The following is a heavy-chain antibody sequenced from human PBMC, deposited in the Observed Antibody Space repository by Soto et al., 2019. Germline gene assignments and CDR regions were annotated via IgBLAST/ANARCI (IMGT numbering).Heavy chain of an antibody. CDR2: IYHSGST. V-gene: IGHV4-30-2*01. D-gene: IGHD3-10*01. CDR3: ARENNVLPGGYFDY. CDR1: GGSISSHF. J-gene: IGHJ4*02. Sequence: SETLSLTCTVSGGSISSHFWTWIRQPPGKGLEWIGYIYHSGSTYYNPSLKSRVTISVDRSKNQFSLKLSSVTAADTAVYYCARENNVLPGGYFDYWGQGTLVTVSS.